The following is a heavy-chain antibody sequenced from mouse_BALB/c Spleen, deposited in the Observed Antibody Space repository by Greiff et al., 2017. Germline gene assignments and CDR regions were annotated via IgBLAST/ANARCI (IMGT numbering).Heavy chain of an antibody. D-gene: IGHD2-4*01. CDR2: INPSNGGT. V-gene: IGHV1S81*02. Sequence: VQLQQSGAELVKPGASVKLSCKASGYTFTSYYMYWVKQRPGQGLEWIGEINPSNGGTNFNEKFKSKATLTVDKSSSTAYMQLSSLTSEDSAVYYCTRSSTMSSYWYFDVWGAGTTVTVSS. J-gene: IGHJ1*01. CDR3: TRSSTMSSYWYFDV. CDR1: GYTFTSYY.